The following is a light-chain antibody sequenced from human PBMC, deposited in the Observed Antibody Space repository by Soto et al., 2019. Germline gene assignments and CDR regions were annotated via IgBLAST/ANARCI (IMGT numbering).Light chain of an antibody. V-gene: IGKV1-39*01. CDR3: QQTHGTPYN. CDR2: AAS. Sequence: DIRMSQSPPSLAASVGDRVTITCRASQSIDRFLNWYQQKSGIATKLLFFAASSLQDGVPSRFSGSGSGTDFALTITSLQPEDFATYYCQQTHGTPYNFGQGTKLQIK. J-gene: IGKJ2*01. CDR1: QSIDRF.